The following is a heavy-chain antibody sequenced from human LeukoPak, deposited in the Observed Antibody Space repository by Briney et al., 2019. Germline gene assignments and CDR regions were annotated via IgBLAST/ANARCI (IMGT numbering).Heavy chain of an antibody. CDR3: VRGSLASGVVVYYYYYLDV. V-gene: IGHV3-48*01. J-gene: IGHJ6*03. CDR2: ISASRGVT. D-gene: IGHD3-3*01. CDR1: GFNYSSYT. Sequence: LGGSLRLSCAASGFNYSSYTMNWVRQAPGMGLEWLSYISASRGVTYYADSVKGRFTISRDNAKNSLYLQMNSLRAEDTAVYYCVRGSLASGVVVYYYYYLDVWGKGTTVTVSS.